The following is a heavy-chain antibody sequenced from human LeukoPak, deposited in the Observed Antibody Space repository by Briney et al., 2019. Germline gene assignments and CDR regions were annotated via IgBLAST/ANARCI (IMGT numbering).Heavy chain of an antibody. Sequence: GGSLRLSCAASGFTFDDYAMHWVRQAPVKGLEWVSGISWNSGSIGYADSVKGRFTISRDNAKNSLYLQMNSLRAEDTALYYCAKDRGYSGSHNGDYYFDYWGQGTLVTVSS. CDR3: AKDRGYSGSHNGDYYFDY. V-gene: IGHV3-9*01. CDR2: ISWNSGSI. J-gene: IGHJ4*02. D-gene: IGHD1-26*01. CDR1: GFTFDDYA.